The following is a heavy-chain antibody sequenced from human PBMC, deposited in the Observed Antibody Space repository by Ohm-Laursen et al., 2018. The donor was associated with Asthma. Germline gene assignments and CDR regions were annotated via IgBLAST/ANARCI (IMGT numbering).Heavy chain of an antibody. Sequence: GTLSLTCTVSGGSISSSSYYWGWIRQPPGKGLEWIGSIYYSGSTYYNPSLKSRVTISVDTSKNQFSLKLSSVTAADTAVYYCARHWEYCSGGSCYSWFDPWGQGTLVTVSS. V-gene: IGHV4-39*01. D-gene: IGHD2-15*01. CDR1: GGSISSSSYY. J-gene: IGHJ5*02. CDR2: IYYSGST. CDR3: ARHWEYCSGGSCYSWFDP.